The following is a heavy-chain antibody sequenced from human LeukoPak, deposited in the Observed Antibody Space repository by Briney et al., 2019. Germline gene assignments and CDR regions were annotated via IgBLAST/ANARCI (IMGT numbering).Heavy chain of an antibody. V-gene: IGHV3-9*01. CDR2: ISWNSGSI. J-gene: IGHJ4*02. CDR1: GFTFDDYA. Sequence: GGSLRLSCAASGFTFDDYAMHWVRQAPGKGLEWVSGISWNSGSIGYADSVKGRFTISRDNAKNSLYLQMNNLRAEDTAVYYCARVRPYDYVWGSYRPCDYWGQGTLVTVSS. D-gene: IGHD3-16*02. CDR3: ARVRPYDYVWGSYRPCDY.